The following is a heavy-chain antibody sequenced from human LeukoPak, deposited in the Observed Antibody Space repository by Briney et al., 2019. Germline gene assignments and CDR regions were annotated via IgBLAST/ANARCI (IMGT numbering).Heavy chain of an antibody. CDR3: ARDRVVVAATEYYFDY. D-gene: IGHD2-15*01. J-gene: IGHJ4*02. CDR2: IWYDGSNK. Sequence: GGSLRLSCAASGFTFSSYGMHWVRQAPGKGLEWVAVIWYDGSNKYYADSVKGRFTISRDNSKNTLYLQMNSLRAEDTAVYYCARDRVVVAATEYYFDYWGQGTLVTVSS. CDR1: GFTFSSYG. V-gene: IGHV3-33*01.